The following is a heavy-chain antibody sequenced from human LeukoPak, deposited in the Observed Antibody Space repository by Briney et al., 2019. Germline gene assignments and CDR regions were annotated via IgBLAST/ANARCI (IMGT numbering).Heavy chain of an antibody. CDR3: ARGMSATSGYLELEY. Sequence: GGSLRLSCAASGFTFSSYAMSWVAKSPGKGLNWVSPISGSGGNAYSADSVKGRCTISRDNSLQTLFLHMNSLRAEDTAVYYCARGMSATSGYLELEYWGQGALVTVST. J-gene: IGHJ4*02. V-gene: IGHV3-23*01. CDR1: GFTFSSYA. D-gene: IGHD3-22*01. CDR2: ISGSGGNA.